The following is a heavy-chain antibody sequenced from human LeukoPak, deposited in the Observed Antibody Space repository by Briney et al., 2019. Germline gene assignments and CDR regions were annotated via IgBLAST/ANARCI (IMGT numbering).Heavy chain of an antibody. Sequence: ASVKVSCKASGYTFTNYGVNWVRQAPGQGLEWMGWISAYNGDTSSAQKFQGRVTITADESTSTAYMELSSLRSEDTAVYYCARYYDFWSGYFDYWGQGTLVTVSS. D-gene: IGHD3-3*01. V-gene: IGHV1-18*01. CDR2: ISAYNGDT. J-gene: IGHJ4*02. CDR3: ARYYDFWSGYFDY. CDR1: GYTFTNYG.